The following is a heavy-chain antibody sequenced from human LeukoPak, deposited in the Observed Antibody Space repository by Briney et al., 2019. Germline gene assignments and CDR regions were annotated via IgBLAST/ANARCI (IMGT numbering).Heavy chain of an antibody. Sequence: GGSLRLSCAASGLTFSRYEMNWVRQAPGKGLEWVSYISNSGSTIYNADSVKGRFTISRDNAKKSLYLQMNSLRAEDTALYYCARITEVAYDSSGAFDIWGQGTMVTVSS. D-gene: IGHD3-22*01. J-gene: IGHJ3*02. V-gene: IGHV3-48*03. CDR1: GLTFSRYE. CDR2: ISNSGSTI. CDR3: ARITEVAYDSSGAFDI.